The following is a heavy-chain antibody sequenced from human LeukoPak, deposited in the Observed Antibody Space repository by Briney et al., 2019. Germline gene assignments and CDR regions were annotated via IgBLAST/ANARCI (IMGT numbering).Heavy chain of an antibody. CDR3: TRIGYTSSSQDY. Sequence: GGSLRLSCAASGFTFSDYYMSWIRQAPGKGLEWISYISSSGSIICYAESVKGRFTMSRDNAKRSVYLQMNSLRAGDTAVYYCTRIGYTSSSQDYWGQGTLLIVSS. CDR2: ISSSGSII. D-gene: IGHD3-16*02. J-gene: IGHJ4*02. V-gene: IGHV3-11*04. CDR1: GFTFSDYY.